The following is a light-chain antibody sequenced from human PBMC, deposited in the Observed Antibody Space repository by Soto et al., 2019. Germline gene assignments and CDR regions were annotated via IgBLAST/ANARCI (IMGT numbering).Light chain of an antibody. CDR1: QSVSSSY. J-gene: IGKJ2*01. Sequence: EIVLTQSPGTLSLSPGERVTLSCRASQSVSSSYLAWYQQKPGQAPRLLIYGASSRATGIPDRFSGSGSGTDFTLTISRLEPEDFAVYYCQQYESSSYTFGQGTKLEIK. CDR3: QQYESSSYT. CDR2: GAS. V-gene: IGKV3-20*01.